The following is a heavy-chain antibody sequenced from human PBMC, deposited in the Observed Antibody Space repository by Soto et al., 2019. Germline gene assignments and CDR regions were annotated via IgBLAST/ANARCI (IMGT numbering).Heavy chain of an antibody. CDR3: ANPPVGTPPPRLDY. CDR2: ISGSGGST. V-gene: IGHV3-23*01. Sequence: GGSLRLSCAASGFTFSSYAMSWVRQAPGKGLEWVSAISGSGGSTYYADSVKGRFTISRDNSKNTLYLQMNSLRAEPTAVYYCANPPVGTPPPRLDYWGQGTLVPASS. CDR1: GFTFSSYA. D-gene: IGHD1-1*01. J-gene: IGHJ4*02.